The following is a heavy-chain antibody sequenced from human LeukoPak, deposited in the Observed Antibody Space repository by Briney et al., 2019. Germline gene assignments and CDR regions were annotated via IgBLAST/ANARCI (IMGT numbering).Heavy chain of an antibody. Sequence: SQTLSLTCTVSGGSISSGGYYWSWIRQPPGKGLEWIGYIYHSGSTYYNPSLKSRVTISVDTSKNQFSLKLSSVTAADTAVYYCARTLAHSYEFGYWGQGTLVTVSS. J-gene: IGHJ4*02. CDR1: GGSISSGGYY. V-gene: IGHV4-30-2*01. CDR3: ARTLAHSYEFGY. D-gene: IGHD5-18*01. CDR2: IYHSGST.